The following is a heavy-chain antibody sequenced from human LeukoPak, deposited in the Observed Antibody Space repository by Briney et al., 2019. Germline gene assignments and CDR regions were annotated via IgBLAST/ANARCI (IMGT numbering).Heavy chain of an antibody. V-gene: IGHV3-7*01. CDR1: GFTFSNYW. CDR2: IKQDGSEK. Sequence: GGSLRLSCAASGFTFSNYWMSWVRQAPGRGLEWVANIKQDGSEKYYVDSVKGRFTISRDNAKNSLYLQMNSLRAEDTAVYYCARWNHYGSGSYINWFDPWGQGTLVTVSS. CDR3: ARWNHYGSGSYINWFDP. J-gene: IGHJ5*02. D-gene: IGHD3-10*01.